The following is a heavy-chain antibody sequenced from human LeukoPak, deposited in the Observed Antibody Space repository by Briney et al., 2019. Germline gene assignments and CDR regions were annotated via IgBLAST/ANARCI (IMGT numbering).Heavy chain of an antibody. Sequence: PSENLSLNCTVSGGSISSYYWSWIRQPPGKGLEWIGYIYYSGSTNYNPSLKSRVTISVDTSKNQFSLKLSSVTAADTAVYYCAGSITIFGVVDYWGQGTLVTVSS. CDR3: AGSITIFGVVDY. D-gene: IGHD3-3*01. CDR2: IYYSGST. CDR1: GGSISSYY. V-gene: IGHV4-59*01. J-gene: IGHJ4*02.